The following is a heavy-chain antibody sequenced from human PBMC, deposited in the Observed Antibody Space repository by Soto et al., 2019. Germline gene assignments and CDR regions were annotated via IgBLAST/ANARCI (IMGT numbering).Heavy chain of an antibody. CDR3: ASESYDSGSFDY. D-gene: IGHD3-10*01. CDR2: IWYDGSNK. Sequence: QVQLVESGGGVVQPGRSLRLSCAASGFTFSSYGMHWVRQAPGKGLEWVAVIWYDGSNKYYADSVKGRFTISRDNSKNTLYLLMNSLRAEDTAVYYCASESYDSGSFDYWGQGTLVTVSS. CDR1: GFTFSSYG. J-gene: IGHJ4*02. V-gene: IGHV3-33*01.